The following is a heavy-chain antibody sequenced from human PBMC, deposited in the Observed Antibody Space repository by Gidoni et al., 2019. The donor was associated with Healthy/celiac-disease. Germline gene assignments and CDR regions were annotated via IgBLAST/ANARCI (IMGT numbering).Heavy chain of an antibody. D-gene: IGHD5-18*01. Sequence: QLQLQESGPVLVKPSETLSLTCTVSGCSIRSSRSYWGWIRQPPGKGLEWIGSIYYSGSTYDNPSLKSRVTISVDTSKNQFSLKLSSVTAADTAVYYCARGRENFGRIQLWGTFDYWGQGTLVTVSS. CDR3: ARGRENFGRIQLWGTFDY. CDR1: GCSIRSSRSY. CDR2: IYYSGST. J-gene: IGHJ4*02. V-gene: IGHV4-39*01.